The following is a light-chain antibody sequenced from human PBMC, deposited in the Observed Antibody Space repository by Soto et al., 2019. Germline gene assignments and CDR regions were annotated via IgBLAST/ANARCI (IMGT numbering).Light chain of an antibody. J-gene: IGLJ1*01. CDR3: MIWHNSAYV. V-gene: IGLV1-40*01. CDR2: GNN. CDR1: SSNIGAGYE. Sequence: QSVLTQPPSVSGAPGQRVTISCTGGSSNIGAGYEVQWYQQLPGRAPKLLIYGNNNRPSGVPERFSGSNSGTSASLAISGLQAEDEADYYCMIWHNSAYVFGAGTKLTVL.